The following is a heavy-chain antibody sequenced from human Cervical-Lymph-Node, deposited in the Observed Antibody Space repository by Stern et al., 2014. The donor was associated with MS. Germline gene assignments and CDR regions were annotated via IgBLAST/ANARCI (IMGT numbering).Heavy chain of an antibody. CDR3: ARVSADFKNCYFDL. Sequence: VQLVESGPGLVKPSETLSLTCTVSGGSVSSGRSYWSSIRQPPGKGLEWIGDISYSGSTNYNPTVNRRVDISVDTSKNQFSLKLSSVTAADTAVYYCARVSADFKNCYFDLWGRGTLVTVSS. CDR2: ISYSGST. D-gene: IGHD3-3*01. J-gene: IGHJ2*01. V-gene: IGHV4-61*01. CDR1: GGSVSSGRSY.